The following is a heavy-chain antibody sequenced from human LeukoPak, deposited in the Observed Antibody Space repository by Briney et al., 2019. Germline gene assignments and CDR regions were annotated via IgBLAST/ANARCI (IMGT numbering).Heavy chain of an antibody. D-gene: IGHD3-10*01. V-gene: IGHV3-23*01. CDR2: ISGSGGST. CDR3: AKALSTMVRGVNYYYGMDV. Sequence: GGSLRLSCAASGFTFSSYAMSWVRQAPGKGLEWVSAISGSGGSTYYADSVKGRFTISRDNSKTTLYLQMNSLRAEDTAVYYCAKALSTMVRGVNYYYGMDVWGKGTTVTVSS. J-gene: IGHJ6*04. CDR1: GFTFSSYA.